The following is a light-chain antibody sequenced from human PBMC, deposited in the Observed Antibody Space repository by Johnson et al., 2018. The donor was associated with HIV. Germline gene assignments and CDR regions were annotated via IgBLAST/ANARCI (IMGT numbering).Light chain of an antibody. CDR2: DNN. CDR3: GTWDSSLSVRV. CDR1: SSNIGNNY. J-gene: IGLJ1*01. Sequence: QSVLTQPPSVSAAPGQKVTISCSGSSSNIGNNYVSWYQQLPGTAPKLLIYDNNKRPSGIPDRFSASKSGTSATLGITGLQTGDEADYYCGTWDSSLSVRVFGTGTKVTVL. V-gene: IGLV1-51*01.